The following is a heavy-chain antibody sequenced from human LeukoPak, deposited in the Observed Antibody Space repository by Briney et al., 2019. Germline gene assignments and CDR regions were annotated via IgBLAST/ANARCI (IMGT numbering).Heavy chain of an antibody. CDR1: GFIVSSRF. CDR3: ASDRGDSNGYVNY. Sequence: GGSLRLSCASSGFIVSSRFTGWVRQAPGKGLEWVSVIYGPGSIYYADSVKGRFTISRDNSKSALYLQMNRLRAEDSAVYYGASDRGDSNGYVNYWGQGALVTVSS. J-gene: IGHJ4*02. V-gene: IGHV3-66*01. CDR2: IYGPGSI. D-gene: IGHD5-18*01.